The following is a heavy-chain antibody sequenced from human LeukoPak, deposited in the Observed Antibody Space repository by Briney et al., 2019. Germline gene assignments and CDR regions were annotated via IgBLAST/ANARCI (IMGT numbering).Heavy chain of an antibody. CDR2: ISYDGSNK. J-gene: IGHJ3*02. D-gene: IGHD6-19*01. V-gene: IGHV3-30*04. CDR1: GFTFSSYA. CDR3: ARAGPVAGSDAFDI. Sequence: GGSLRLSCAASGFTFSSYAMHWVRQAPGKGLEWVAVISYDGSNKYYADSVKGRFTISRDNSKNTLYLQMNSLRAEDTAVYYCARAGPVAGSDAFDIWGQGTMVTVSS.